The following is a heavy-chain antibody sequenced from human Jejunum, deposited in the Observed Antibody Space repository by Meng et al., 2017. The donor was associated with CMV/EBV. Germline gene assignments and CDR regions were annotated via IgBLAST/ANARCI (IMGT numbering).Heavy chain of an antibody. D-gene: IGHD4-11*01. V-gene: IGHV1-2*02. CDR3: ARDPLGFSRPSTITTLAGY. CDR1: GYY. CDR2: INPNSGGT. Sequence: GYYVHWVRQAPGQGLEWMGWINPNSGGTKYPQKFQGRVTMTRDTSITTAYMELSSLRSDDTAVYYCARDPLGFSRPSTITTLAGYWGQGTLVTVSS. J-gene: IGHJ4*02.